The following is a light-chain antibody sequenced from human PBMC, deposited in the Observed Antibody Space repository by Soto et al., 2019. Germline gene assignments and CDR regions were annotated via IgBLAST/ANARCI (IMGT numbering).Light chain of an antibody. CDR2: GTS. CDR1: QSVSSN. CDR3: QQHNSWTWT. V-gene: IGKV3-15*01. J-gene: IGKJ1*01. Sequence: IVMTQSPATLSLSPGESATLSCRASQSVSSNLGWYQQKPGQAPRLLIYGTSTRITGIPARFSGSVSGTECTITISSLQSEDGAVYYCQQHNSWTWTFGQGTKVDIK.